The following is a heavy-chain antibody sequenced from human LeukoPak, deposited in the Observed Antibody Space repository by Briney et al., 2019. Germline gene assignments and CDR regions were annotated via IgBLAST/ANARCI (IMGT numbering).Heavy chain of an antibody. D-gene: IGHD4-23*01. CDR1: GFTFSSYA. V-gene: IGHV3-23*01. Sequence: PGESLRLSCAASGFTFSSYAMSGVRQAPGKGLEWVSTIRDSGGSTYYAASVKGRFTISRDNSKTTLYLQMNSLRAEDTAVYYCAKGKYGGNSVIDYGGQGTLVTVSS. CDR3: AKGKYGGNSVIDY. CDR2: IRDSGGST. J-gene: IGHJ4*02.